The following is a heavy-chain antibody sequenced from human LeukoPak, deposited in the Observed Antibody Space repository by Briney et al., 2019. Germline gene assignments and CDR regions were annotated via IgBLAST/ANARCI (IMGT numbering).Heavy chain of an antibody. CDR2: ISSSSSYI. D-gene: IGHD3-3*01. CDR3: ASHLTYYDFSSGYYPTGMDV. CDR1: GFTFSSYS. J-gene: IGHJ6*03. V-gene: IGHV3-21*01. Sequence: GGSLRLSCAASGFTFSSYSMNWVRQAPGKGLEWVSSISSSSSYIYYADSVKGRFTISRDNAKNSLYLQMNSLRAEDTAVYYCASHLTYYDFSSGYYPTGMDVWGKGTTVTVSS.